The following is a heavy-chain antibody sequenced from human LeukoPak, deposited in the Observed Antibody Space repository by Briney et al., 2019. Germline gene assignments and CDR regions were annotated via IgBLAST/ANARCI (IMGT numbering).Heavy chain of an antibody. CDR1: GFTFSSYA. CDR3: AKGRSGYYLAFDY. V-gene: IGHV3-23*01. Sequence: TGGSLRLSCAASGFTFSSYAMSWVRQAPGKGLEWVSAISGSGGSTYYADSVKGRFTISRDNSKNTLYLQMNSLRAEDTAVYYCAKGRSGYYLAFDYWGQGTLVTVSS. CDR2: ISGSGGST. J-gene: IGHJ4*02. D-gene: IGHD3-22*01.